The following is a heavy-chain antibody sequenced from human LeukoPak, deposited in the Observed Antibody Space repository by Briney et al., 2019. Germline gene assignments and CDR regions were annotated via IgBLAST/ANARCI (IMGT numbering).Heavy chain of an antibody. Sequence: PSETLSLTCTVSGYSISSGYYWGWIRQPPGKGLEWIGSIYHSGSTYYNPSLKSRVTMSVDTSKNQFSLRLSSVTAADTAVYYCARGGYSSGWWEIDYWGQGTLVTVSS. CDR3: ARGGYSSGWWEIDY. D-gene: IGHD6-19*01. V-gene: IGHV4-38-2*02. CDR2: IYHSGST. J-gene: IGHJ4*02. CDR1: GYSISSGYY.